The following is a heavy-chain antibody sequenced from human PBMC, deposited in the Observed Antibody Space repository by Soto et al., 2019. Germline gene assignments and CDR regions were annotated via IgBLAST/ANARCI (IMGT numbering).Heavy chain of an antibody. CDR2: IWYDGSNK. D-gene: IGHD3-9*01. CDR3: ARGVYDILTGYTDAFDI. Sequence: GGSLRLSCSASGFTFSSYGMHWVRQAPGKGLEWVAVIWYDGSNKYYADSVKGRFTISRDNSKNTLYLQMNSLRAEDTAVYYCARGVYDILTGYTDAFDIWGQGTMVTVSS. J-gene: IGHJ3*02. V-gene: IGHV3-33*08. CDR1: GFTFSSYG.